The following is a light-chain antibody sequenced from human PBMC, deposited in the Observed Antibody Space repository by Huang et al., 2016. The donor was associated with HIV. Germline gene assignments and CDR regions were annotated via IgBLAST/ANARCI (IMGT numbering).Light chain of an antibody. CDR1: QDIEDS. CDR2: AAS. Sequence: DIQMTQSPSPLSASLGDRVTITCQASQDIEDSLTWYQQKPGKAPKLLINAASNLQKGVPSRFIGSGYGTQFTFTITNLQPEDFATYFCQQYSRLPPTFGHGTRLDIK. CDR3: QQYSRLPPT. J-gene: IGKJ5*01. V-gene: IGKV1-33*01.